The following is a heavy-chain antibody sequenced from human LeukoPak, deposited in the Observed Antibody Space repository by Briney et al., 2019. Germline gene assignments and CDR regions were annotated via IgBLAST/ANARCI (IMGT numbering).Heavy chain of an antibody. J-gene: IGHJ4*02. CDR2: IYRNGRT. CDR3: ARHQTGDVDY. Sequence: SETLSLTCTVSGYDISSGFYWGWIRQSPRKGLEWIANIYRNGRTYHNPSLQSRVTISVDVSKNQFSLKLTSVTAADTAMDFCARHQTGDVDYWGQGILVTVSS. CDR1: GYDISSGFY. V-gene: IGHV4-38-2*02. D-gene: IGHD2-2*01.